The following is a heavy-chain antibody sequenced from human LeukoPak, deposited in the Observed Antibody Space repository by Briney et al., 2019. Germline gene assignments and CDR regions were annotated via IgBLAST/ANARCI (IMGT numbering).Heavy chain of an antibody. V-gene: IGHV3-23*01. CDR3: AKGSLYTATITYYFDY. J-gene: IGHJ4*02. D-gene: IGHD5-12*01. CDR2: ISGSGGST. Sequence: GGSLRLSCAASGFTFSSYSMSWVRQAPWKGLEWVSAISGSGGSTYYADSVKGRFTVSRDNSKNTLYLQMNSLRAEDTAVYYCAKGSLYTATITYYFDYWGLGTLVTVSS. CDR1: GFTFSSYS.